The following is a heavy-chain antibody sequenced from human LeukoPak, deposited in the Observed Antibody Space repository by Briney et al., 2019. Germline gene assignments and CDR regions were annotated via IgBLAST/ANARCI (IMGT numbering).Heavy chain of an antibody. CDR2: ISAYNVHT. CDR3: ASEGGSSPGYMDV. Sequence: GASVNVSCKASGHMFPSYGITWVRQAPGQGLEWMGWISAYNVHTNYAQKLQGRVTMTTDTSTSTAYMELRSLRSDDTAVYYCASEGGSSPGYMDVWGKGTTVTVSS. D-gene: IGHD3-16*01. J-gene: IGHJ6*03. CDR1: GHMFPSYG. V-gene: IGHV1-18*01.